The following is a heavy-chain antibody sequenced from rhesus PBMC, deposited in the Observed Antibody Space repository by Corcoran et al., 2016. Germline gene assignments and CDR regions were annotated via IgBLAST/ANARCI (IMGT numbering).Heavy chain of an antibody. J-gene: IGHJ4*01. CDR2: IHGNSGDT. Sequence: QVQLQESGPGLVRPSETLSLTCAVSGGSFSSYWWGWIRQPPGKGLEWIGEIHGNSGDTNYHPSLKSRVTISKDASKNQFSLKLSSVTAADTAVYYCASDLHDYWGQGVLVAVSS. D-gene: IGHD1-44*01. CDR3: ASDLHDY. V-gene: IGHV4-80*01. CDR1: GGSFSSYW.